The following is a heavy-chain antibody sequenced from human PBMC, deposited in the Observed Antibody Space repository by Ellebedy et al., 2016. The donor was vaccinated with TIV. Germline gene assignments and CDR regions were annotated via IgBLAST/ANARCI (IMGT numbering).Heavy chain of an antibody. D-gene: IGHD3/OR15-3a*01. J-gene: IGHJ6*02. Sequence: GESLKISXAASGFTFSNYWMHWLRHAPGKGLVWVSRIKIIGSGTTYADSVKGRFTISRDNAKNTMYLQMNSLRAEDTAVYYCARGTGSDQLRFGMDVWGQGTTVTVS. CDR1: GFTFSNYW. V-gene: IGHV3-74*01. CDR3: ARGTGSDQLRFGMDV. CDR2: IKIIGSGT.